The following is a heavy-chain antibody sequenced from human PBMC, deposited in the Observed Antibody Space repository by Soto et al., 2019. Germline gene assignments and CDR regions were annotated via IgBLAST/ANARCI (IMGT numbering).Heavy chain of an antibody. CDR2: ISYDGNYK. CDR3: AQVILEYANTWDLGD. Sequence: QVKLVEFGGDVVRPGRSLRLSCGASGFIFSTYAMHWVRQAPGKGLEWVALISYDGNYKYYADSVRGRFTISRDNSRDMLYLQMHSLGAEDTAVYYCAQVILEYANTWDLGDWGQGTMVTVSS. V-gene: IGHV3-30*18. J-gene: IGHJ4*02. D-gene: IGHD1-26*01. CDR1: GFIFSTYA.